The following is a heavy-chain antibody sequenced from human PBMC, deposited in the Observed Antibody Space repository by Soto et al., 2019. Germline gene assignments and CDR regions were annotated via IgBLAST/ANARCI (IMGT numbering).Heavy chain of an antibody. V-gene: IGHV3-23*01. Sequence: EVQLLESGGGLVQPGGSLRLSCAASGFTFSSYAMSWVRQAPGKGLEWVSAISGSGGSTHYADSVKGRFTISRDNSKNTLYLQMNSLRAEDTAVYYCAKDRTQTIQLWYFDYWGQGTLVTVSS. D-gene: IGHD5-18*01. CDR3: AKDRTQTIQLWYFDY. CDR2: ISGSGGST. J-gene: IGHJ4*02. CDR1: GFTFSSYA.